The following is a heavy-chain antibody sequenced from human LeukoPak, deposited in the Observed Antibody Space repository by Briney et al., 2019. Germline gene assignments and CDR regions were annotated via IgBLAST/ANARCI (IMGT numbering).Heavy chain of an antibody. CDR1: GGSISSSSYY. CDR3: ARHPKNYYTSSGYYDY. V-gene: IGHV4-39*01. D-gene: IGHD3-22*01. Sequence: SETLSLTCTVSGGSISSSSYYWGWIRQPPGTGLEWIGTIYYSGNTYYNPSLKSRVTMSVDTSKNHFSLKLGSVTAADTAVYYCARHPKNYYTSSGYYDYWGQGTLVTVSS. J-gene: IGHJ4*02. CDR2: IYYSGNT.